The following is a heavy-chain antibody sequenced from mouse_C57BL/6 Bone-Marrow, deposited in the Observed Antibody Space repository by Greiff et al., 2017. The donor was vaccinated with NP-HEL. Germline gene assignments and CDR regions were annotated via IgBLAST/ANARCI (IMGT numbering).Heavy chain of an antibody. CDR2: FYPGSGSI. J-gene: IGHJ3*01. Sequence: QVQLQQSGAELVKPGASVKLSCKASGYTFTEYTIHWVKQRSGQGLEWIGWFYPGSGSIKYNEKFKEKATLTADKSSSTVYMELSRLTSEDAAVYFCARHEGAYDSNYKAWFAYWGQGTLVTVSA. D-gene: IGHD2-5*01. CDR3: ARHEGAYDSNYKAWFAY. CDR1: GYTFTEYT. V-gene: IGHV1-62-2*01.